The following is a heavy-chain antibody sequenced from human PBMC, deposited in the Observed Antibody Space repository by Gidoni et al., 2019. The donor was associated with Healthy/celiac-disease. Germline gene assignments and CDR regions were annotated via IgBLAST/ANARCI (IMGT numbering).Heavy chain of an antibody. CDR3: AKVEAAGTNYYYYGMDV. Sequence: EVQLVESGGGLVQPGRSLRLPCTASGFTFDDYAMHWVRQAPGKGLEWVSGISWNSGSIGYADSVKGRFTISRDNAKNSLYLQMNSLRAEDTALYYCAKVEAAGTNYYYYGMDVWGQGTTVTVSS. J-gene: IGHJ6*02. CDR2: ISWNSGSI. CDR1: GFTFDDYA. V-gene: IGHV3-9*01. D-gene: IGHD6-13*01.